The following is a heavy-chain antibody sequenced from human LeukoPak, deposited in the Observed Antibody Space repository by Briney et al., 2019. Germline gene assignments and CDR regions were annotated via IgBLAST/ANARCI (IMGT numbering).Heavy chain of an antibody. V-gene: IGHV4-34*01. Sequence: PSETLSLTCDVSGVSFSAYYWSWIRQSPGKGLKWMGEVNHSGYTNYNPSLKGRVTISVDTSKNQFYLKLSSVTAADTAVYCCARQLYGSDYWGQGTLVTVSS. D-gene: IGHD4-17*01. CDR2: VNHSGYT. J-gene: IGHJ4*02. CDR1: GVSFSAYY. CDR3: ARQLYGSDY.